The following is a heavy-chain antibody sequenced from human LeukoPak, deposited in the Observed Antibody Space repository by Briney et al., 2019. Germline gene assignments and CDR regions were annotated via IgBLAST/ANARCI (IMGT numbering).Heavy chain of an antibody. J-gene: IGHJ3*02. Sequence: SETLSLTCTVSGGSISSYYWSWIRQPPGKGLEWIGYIYTSGSTNYNPSLKSRVTISVDTSKNRFSLKLSSVTAADTAVYYCARHLIVVVPAAHDAFDIWGQGTMVTVSS. V-gene: IGHV4-4*09. CDR2: IYTSGST. CDR3: ARHLIVVVPAAHDAFDI. CDR1: GGSISSYY. D-gene: IGHD2-2*01.